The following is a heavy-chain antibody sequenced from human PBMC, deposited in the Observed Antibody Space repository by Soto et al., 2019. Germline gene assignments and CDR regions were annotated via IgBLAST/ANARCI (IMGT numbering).Heavy chain of an antibody. J-gene: IGHJ4*02. CDR3: ARGLHGYLHYFDY. V-gene: IGHV1-3*01. CDR1: GYTFTSYA. D-gene: IGHD5-18*01. CDR2: INAGNGNT. Sequence: QVQLVQSGAEVKKPGASVKVSCKASGYTFTSYAMHWVRQAPGQRLEWMGWINAGNGNTKYSQKFQGRVTITRDTAASTAYRELSSLRSEDTAVYYCARGLHGYLHYFDYWGQGTLVTVSS.